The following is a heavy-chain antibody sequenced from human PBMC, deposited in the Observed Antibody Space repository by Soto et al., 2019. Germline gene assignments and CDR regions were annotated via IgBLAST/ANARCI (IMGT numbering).Heavy chain of an antibody. Sequence: PGGSLRLSCAASGFTVSTNYMGWVRQAPGKGLEWVSLINTGNSSFYADSVKGRFTISRDSSKNTLYLQMNSLRVEDTAVYYCARLVVVVPAANEGLLGYYFDYWGQGTLVTVSS. CDR2: INTGNSS. J-gene: IGHJ4*02. CDR1: GFTVSTNY. CDR3: ARLVVVVPAANEGLLGYYFDY. D-gene: IGHD2-2*01. V-gene: IGHV3-53*01.